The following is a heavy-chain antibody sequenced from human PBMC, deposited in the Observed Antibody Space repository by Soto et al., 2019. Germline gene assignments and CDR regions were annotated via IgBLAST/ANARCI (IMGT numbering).Heavy chain of an antibody. CDR3: AKDQNYYDSSGYYPLANAFDI. V-gene: IGHV3-23*01. CDR2: ISGSGGST. Sequence: GGSLRLSCAASGFTFSSYAMSWVRQAPGKGLEWVSAISGSGGSTYYADSVKGRFTISRDNSKNTLYLQMNSLRAEDTAVYYCAKDQNYYDSSGYYPLANAFDIWGQGTMVTV. CDR1: GFTFSSYA. J-gene: IGHJ3*02. D-gene: IGHD3-22*01.